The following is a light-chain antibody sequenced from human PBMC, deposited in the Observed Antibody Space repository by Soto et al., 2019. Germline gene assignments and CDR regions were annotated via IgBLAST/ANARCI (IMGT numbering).Light chain of an antibody. J-gene: IGKJ1*01. CDR1: QSVSSN. CDR3: QQYLNWHPWT. CDR2: GAS. V-gene: IGKV3-15*01. Sequence: QSPATLSVSPGDRATLSFRASQSVSSNLAWYQQKPGQAPRLLIYGASTRATGIPARFRGSGSGTEFTLTISSLHSVDFAVYYCQQYLNWHPWTFGHVTTVEI.